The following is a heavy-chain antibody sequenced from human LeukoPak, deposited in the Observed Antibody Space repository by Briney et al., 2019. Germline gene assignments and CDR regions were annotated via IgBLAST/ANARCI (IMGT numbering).Heavy chain of an antibody. V-gene: IGHV3-43*02. CDR3: ARGVNTISFTFDY. Sequence: GGSLRLSCAAPGFTFRDYSMYWVRQVPGKGLEWISLISGDGVTTYYADSVKGRFTISRDNHEDSLYLQMNTLRTEDTAFYYCARGVNTISFTFDYWARGSLVTVSS. J-gene: IGHJ4*02. CDR1: GFTFRDYS. D-gene: IGHD3-22*01. CDR2: ISGDGVTT.